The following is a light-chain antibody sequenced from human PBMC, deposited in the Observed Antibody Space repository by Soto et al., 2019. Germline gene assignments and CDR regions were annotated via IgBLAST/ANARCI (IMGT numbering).Light chain of an antibody. J-gene: IGKJ1*01. CDR2: AAS. CDR3: QKYNSAPRT. V-gene: IGKV1-27*01. CDR1: QGISNY. Sequence: DIQMTQSPSSLSASVGDRVTITCRASQGISNYLAWYQQKPGKVPKLLIYAASTLQSGVPSRFSGSGSGTDFTHTISSLQPEDVSTSYCQKYNSAPRTFGQGTKVEIK.